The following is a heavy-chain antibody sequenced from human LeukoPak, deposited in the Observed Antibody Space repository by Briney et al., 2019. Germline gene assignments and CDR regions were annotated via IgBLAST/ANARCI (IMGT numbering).Heavy chain of an antibody. D-gene: IGHD3-10*01. CDR1: GVILRTYG. CDR3: AKDRFARDSYSSGNYFSPLD. CDR2: ISGSGDSI. J-gene: IGHJ4*02. Sequence: GGSLRLSCAASGVILRTYGMSWVRQAPGKGLGWVSAISGSGDSIYYTHSVKGRFTISRDNSNSTLYLQMNSLRAEDTAVYYCAKDRFARDSYSSGNYFSPLDWGQGTLVTVSS. V-gene: IGHV3-23*01.